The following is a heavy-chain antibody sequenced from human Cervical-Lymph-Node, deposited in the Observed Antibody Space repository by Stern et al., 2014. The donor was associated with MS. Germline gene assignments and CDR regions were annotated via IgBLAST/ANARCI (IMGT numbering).Heavy chain of an antibody. D-gene: IGHD3-3*01. CDR3: AGSGTYYPDY. CDR2: VHSSGTT. CDR1: GGSISSYY. V-gene: IGHV4-59*08. Sequence: QLQLQESGPGLVKPSETLSLTCSVSGGSISSYYWNWIRQPPGKGLEWIANVHSSGTTNYNPSLKSRGTILLETSINKIPLKLTSVTAADTAVYYCAGSGTYYPDYWGQGILVTVSS. J-gene: IGHJ4*02.